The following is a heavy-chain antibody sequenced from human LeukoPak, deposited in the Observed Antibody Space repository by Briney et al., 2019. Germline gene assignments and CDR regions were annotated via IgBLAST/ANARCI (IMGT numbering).Heavy chain of an antibody. CDR3: ARDAKAVAGSLDY. J-gene: IGHJ4*02. D-gene: IGHD6-19*01. Sequence: PGGSLRLSCAASGFIFSSYSMNWVRQAPGKGLEWVSSISSSSSYIYYADSVKGRFTISRDNAKNSLYLQMNSLRAEDTAVYYCARDAKAVAGSLDYWGQGTLVTVSS. CDR2: ISSSSSYI. CDR1: GFIFSSYS. V-gene: IGHV3-21*01.